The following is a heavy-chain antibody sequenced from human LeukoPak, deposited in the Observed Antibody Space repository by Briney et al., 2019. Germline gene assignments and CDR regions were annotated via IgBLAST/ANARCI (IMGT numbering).Heavy chain of an antibody. CDR1: GFTFSSYA. CDR3: ARGGGDYDPYYFDY. V-gene: IGHV3-23*01. J-gene: IGHJ4*02. D-gene: IGHD4-17*01. Sequence: GGSLRLSCAASGFTFSSYAMSWFRQAPGKGLEWVSAISGSGGSTYYADSVKGRFTISRDNSKNTLYLQMNSLRAEDTAVYYCARGGGDYDPYYFDYWGQGTLVTVSS. CDR2: ISGSGGST.